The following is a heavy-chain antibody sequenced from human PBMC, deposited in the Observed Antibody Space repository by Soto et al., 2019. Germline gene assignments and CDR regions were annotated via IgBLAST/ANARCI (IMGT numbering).Heavy chain of an antibody. CDR1: GYTFTSYD. V-gene: IGHV1-8*01. D-gene: IGHD6-19*01. J-gene: IGHJ4*02. Sequence: ASVKVSCKASGYTFTSYDINWVRQATGQGLEWMGWMNPNSGNTGYAQKFQGRVTMTRNTSISTAYTELSSLRSEDTAVYYCARSLAVAGTFDYWGQGTLVTVSS. CDR3: ARSLAVAGTFDY. CDR2: MNPNSGNT.